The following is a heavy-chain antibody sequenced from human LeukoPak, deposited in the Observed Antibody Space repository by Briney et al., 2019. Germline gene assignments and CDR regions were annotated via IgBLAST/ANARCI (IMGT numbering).Heavy chain of an antibody. J-gene: IGHJ3*02. CDR3: AKDSLYYDFWSAYYQDDGAFDI. CDR1: GFTFSSYG. V-gene: IGHV3-30*02. D-gene: IGHD3-3*01. CDR2: IRYDGSNK. Sequence: GGSLRLSCAASGFTFSSYGMHWVRQAPGKGLEWVAFIRYDGSNKYYADSVKGRFTISRDNSKNTLYLQMNSLRAEDTAVYYCAKDSLYYDFWSAYYQDDGAFDIWGQGTMVTVSS.